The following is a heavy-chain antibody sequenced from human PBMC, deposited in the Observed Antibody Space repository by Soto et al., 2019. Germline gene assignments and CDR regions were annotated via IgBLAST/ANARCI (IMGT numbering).Heavy chain of an antibody. Sequence: SETLSLTCTVSGGSISSGDYYWSWIRQPPGKGLEWIGYIYYSGSTYYNPSLKRRVTISVDTSKNQFSLKLSSVTAADTAVYYCALYTSYEATFDPWGQGTLVTVYS. D-gene: IGHD5-18*01. CDR3: ALYTSYEATFDP. CDR2: IYYSGST. CDR1: GGSISSGDYY. V-gene: IGHV4-30-4*01. J-gene: IGHJ5*02.